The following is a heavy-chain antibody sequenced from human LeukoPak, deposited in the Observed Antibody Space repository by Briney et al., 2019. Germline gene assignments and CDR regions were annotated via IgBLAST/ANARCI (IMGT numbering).Heavy chain of an antibody. Sequence: SETLSLTCTVSGGSISSYYWSWIRQHPGKGLEGLGYIYYNGSTNYNPSLKSRVTISVDTSKNQFSLKLSSVTAADTAVYYCARGLDSSGWFPYYYYYMDVWGKGTTVTASS. CDR1: GGSISSYY. CDR3: ARGLDSSGWFPYYYYYMDV. J-gene: IGHJ6*03. V-gene: IGHV4-59*01. CDR2: IYYNGST. D-gene: IGHD6-19*01.